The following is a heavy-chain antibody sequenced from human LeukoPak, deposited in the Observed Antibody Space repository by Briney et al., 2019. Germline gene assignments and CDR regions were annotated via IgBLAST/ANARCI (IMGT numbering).Heavy chain of an antibody. V-gene: IGHV3-30*02. CDR1: GFTFSSYG. CDR2: IRYDGSNK. J-gene: IGHJ4*02. Sequence: PGGSLRLSCAASGFTFSSYGMHWVRQGPGKGLEWVAFIRYDGSNKYYADSVKGRFTISRDNSKNTLYLQMNSLRAEDTAVYYCAKERDTAMVTIDYWGQGTLVTVSS. D-gene: IGHD5-18*01. CDR3: AKERDTAMVTIDY.